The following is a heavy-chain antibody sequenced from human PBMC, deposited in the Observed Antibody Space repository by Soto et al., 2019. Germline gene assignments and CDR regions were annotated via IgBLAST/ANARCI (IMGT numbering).Heavy chain of an antibody. CDR3: AKSPGSGWEVLFDY. CDR1: GFTFSSYA. J-gene: IGHJ4*02. CDR2: ISGSGGST. D-gene: IGHD6-19*01. Sequence: EVQLLESGGGLVQPGGSLRLSCAASGFTFSSYAMSWVRQAPGKGLEWVSTISGSGGSTYYADSMKGRFTISRDNSKNPLYLQMNSLRAEDTAVYYCAKSPGSGWEVLFDYWGQGTLVTVSS. V-gene: IGHV3-23*01.